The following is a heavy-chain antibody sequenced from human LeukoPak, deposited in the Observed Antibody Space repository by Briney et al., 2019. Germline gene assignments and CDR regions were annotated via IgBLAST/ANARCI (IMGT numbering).Heavy chain of an antibody. CDR3: ARDDCSSTSCYAH. CDR1: GGSFSGYY. CDR2: INHSGST. D-gene: IGHD2-2*01. J-gene: IGHJ4*02. V-gene: IGHV4-34*01. Sequence: SETLSLTCAVYGGSFSGYYWSWIRQPPGKGLEWIEEINHSGSTNYNPSLKSRVTISVDTSKNQFSLKLSSVTAADTAVYYCARDDCSSTSCYAHWGQGTLVTVSS.